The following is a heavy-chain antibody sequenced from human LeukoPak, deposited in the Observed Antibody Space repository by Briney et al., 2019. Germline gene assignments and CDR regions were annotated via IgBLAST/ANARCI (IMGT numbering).Heavy chain of an antibody. D-gene: IGHD1-26*01. CDR1: GFNFSNYS. V-gene: IGHV3-21*01. J-gene: IGHJ4*02. CDR2: ITGSTTYI. Sequence: GGSLRLSCAASGFNFSNYSMNWVRQAPGKGLDWVATITGSTTYIYYSESVKGRFIISRDNAKNSLYLQMNSLRVEDMGVYYCVPSATDYWGQGTLVTVSS. CDR3: VPSATDY.